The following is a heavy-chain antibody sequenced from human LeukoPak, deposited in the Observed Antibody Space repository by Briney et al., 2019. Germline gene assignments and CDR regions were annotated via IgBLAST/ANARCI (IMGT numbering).Heavy chain of an antibody. CDR2: INHSGST. CDR1: GGSISSSSYY. Sequence: PSETLSLTCTVSGGSISSSSYYWGWIRQPPGKGLEWIGEINHSGSTNYNPSLKSRVTISVDTSKNQFSLKLSSVTAADTAVYYCARGRIEHHFDYWGQGTLVTVSS. CDR3: ARGRIEHHFDY. J-gene: IGHJ4*02. V-gene: IGHV4-39*07.